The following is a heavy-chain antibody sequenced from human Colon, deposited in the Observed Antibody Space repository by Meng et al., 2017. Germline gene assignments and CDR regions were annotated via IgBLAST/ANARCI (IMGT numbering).Heavy chain of an antibody. D-gene: IGHD4-17*01. CDR2: INYDGTIT. V-gene: IGHV3-74*01. J-gene: IGHJ4*02. CDR1: GFTFSSLW. CDR3: ARATTVTRIDS. Sequence: GPLGGSGGGSVGAGVSLMRCCAASGFTFSSLWMHWVRQAPGKGLLWVSRINYDGTITNYADSVKGRFTISRDNVKNKLSLQVNSLRADDTAVYYCARATTVTRIDSWGQGTLVTVSS.